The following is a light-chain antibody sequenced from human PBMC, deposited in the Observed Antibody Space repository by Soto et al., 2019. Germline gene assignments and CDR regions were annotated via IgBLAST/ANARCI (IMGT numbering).Light chain of an antibody. CDR3: SSYSTSSTLEV. V-gene: IGLV2-14*01. CDR1: SSDVGGYNY. Sequence: QSALTQPASVSGSPGQSITISCTGTSSDVGGYNYVSWYQQHPGKAPKLMIHEVSNRPSGVSNRFSGSKSGNTASLTISGLQAEDEADYYCSSYSTSSTLEVFGTGTKLTVL. CDR2: EVS. J-gene: IGLJ1*01.